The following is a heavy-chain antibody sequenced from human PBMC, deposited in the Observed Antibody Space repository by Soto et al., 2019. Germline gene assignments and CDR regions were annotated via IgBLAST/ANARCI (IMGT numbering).Heavy chain of an antibody. V-gene: IGHV3-30*04. D-gene: IGHD3-10*01. J-gene: IGHJ4*02. CDR2: ISYDEIDK. Sequence: GGSLRLSCAASGFTFSNYTMHWVRQAPGKGLEWVALISYDEIDKYYADAVKGRFTISRDNSKNTLYLQMDSLRAEDTAVYYCAGRSGSSDYWGQGTLVTVSS. CDR3: AGRSGSSDY. CDR1: GFTFSNYT.